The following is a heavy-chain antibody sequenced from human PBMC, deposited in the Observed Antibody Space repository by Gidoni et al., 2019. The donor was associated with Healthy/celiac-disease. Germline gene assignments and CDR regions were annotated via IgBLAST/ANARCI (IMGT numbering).Heavy chain of an antibody. CDR2: ISYDGSNK. CDR1: GFTFSSYG. V-gene: IGHV3-30*18. D-gene: IGHD3-16*01. J-gene: IGHJ4*02. Sequence: QVQLVESGGGVVQPGRSLRLSCAASGFTFSSYGMHWVRQAPGKGLEWVAVISYDGSNKYYADSVKGRFTISRDNSKNTLYLQMNSLRAEDTAVYYCAKTPRGESGYFDYWGQGTLVTVSS. CDR3: AKTPRGESGYFDY.